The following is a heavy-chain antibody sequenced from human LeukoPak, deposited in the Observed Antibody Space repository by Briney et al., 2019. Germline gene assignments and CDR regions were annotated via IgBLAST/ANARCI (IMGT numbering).Heavy chain of an antibody. V-gene: IGHV4-59*01. Sequence: SETLSLTCTVSGGSISSYYWSWIRQPPGKGLEWIGYIYYSGSTNYNPSLKSRVTISVDTSKNQFSLKLSSVTAADTAVYYCARAYDSSGPWDYWGQGTLVTVSS. J-gene: IGHJ4*02. CDR1: GGSISSYY. CDR3: ARAYDSSGPWDY. CDR2: IYYSGST. D-gene: IGHD3-22*01.